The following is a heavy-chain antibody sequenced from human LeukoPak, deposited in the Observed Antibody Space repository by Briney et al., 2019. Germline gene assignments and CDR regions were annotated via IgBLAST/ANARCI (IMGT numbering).Heavy chain of an antibody. CDR1: GFTSSDYN. D-gene: IGHD1-20*01. Sequence: GGSPRLSCAPSGFTSSDYNMNWVRQAPGKGLEWVSYISSGSVTIYYADSVKGRFTISRDNAKNSLYLQMSSLRAEDTAVYYCARDRVNWNDGVDYWGQGTLVTVSS. CDR3: ARDRVNWNDGVDY. V-gene: IGHV3-48*01. J-gene: IGHJ4*02. CDR2: ISSGSVTI.